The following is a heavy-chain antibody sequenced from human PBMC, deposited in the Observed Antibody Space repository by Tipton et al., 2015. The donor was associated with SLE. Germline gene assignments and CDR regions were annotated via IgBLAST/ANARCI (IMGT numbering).Heavy chain of an antibody. Sequence: SLRLSCAASGFTFSSFGMHWVRQAPGKGLEWVAFIQYDGNKKYYVDSVKGRFTISRDNAKNSLYLQMNSLRAEDMALYYCAKDGVADNSSSGGGVFEYWGQGTLVTVFS. V-gene: IGHV3-30*02. CDR2: IQYDGNKK. CDR1: GFTFSSFG. D-gene: IGHD6-6*01. J-gene: IGHJ4*02. CDR3: AKDGVADNSSSGGGVFEY.